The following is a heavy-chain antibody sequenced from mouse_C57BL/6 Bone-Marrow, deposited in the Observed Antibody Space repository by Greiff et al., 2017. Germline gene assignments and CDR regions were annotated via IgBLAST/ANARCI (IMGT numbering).Heavy chain of an antibody. CDR3: ASLMDY. Sequence: QVHVKQSGAELVRPGTSVKVSCKASGYTFTSYWMHWVKQRPGQGLEWIGMIPPNRGSTNYNEKFKSKATLTVDKSSSTAYMQLSSLTSEDSAVYYCASLMDYWGQGTSVTVSS. J-gene: IGHJ4*01. V-gene: IGHV1-64*01. CDR2: IPPNRGST. CDR1: GYTFTSYW.